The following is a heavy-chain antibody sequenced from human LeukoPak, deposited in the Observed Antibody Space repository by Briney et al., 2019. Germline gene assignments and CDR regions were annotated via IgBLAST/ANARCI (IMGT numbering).Heavy chain of an antibody. V-gene: IGHV3-30*02. CDR1: GFTFSSYG. J-gene: IGHJ4*02. D-gene: IGHD1-26*01. CDR3: AKDTAYHSGSYYFDY. Sequence: GGSLRLSCAASGFTFSSYGMHWVRQAPGKGLEWVAFIRYDGSNKYYAGSVKGRFTIFRDNSKNTLYLQMNSLRAEDTAVYYCAKDTAYHSGSYYFDYWGQGTLVTVSS. CDR2: IRYDGSNK.